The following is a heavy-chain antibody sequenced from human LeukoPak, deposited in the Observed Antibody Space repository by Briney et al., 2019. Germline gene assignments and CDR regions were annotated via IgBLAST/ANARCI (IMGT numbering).Heavy chain of an antibody. CDR1: GGSFSGYY. D-gene: IGHD6-6*01. J-gene: IGHJ4*02. CDR2: INHSGST. CDR3: ARGMAEYSSSSEGLYHLYYFDY. V-gene: IGHV4-34*01. Sequence: SETLSLTCAVYGGSFSGYYWSWIRQPPGKGLEWIGEINHSGSTNYNPSLKSRVTISVDTSKNQFSLKLSSATAADTAVYYCARGMAEYSSSSEGLYHLYYFDYWGQGTLVTVSS.